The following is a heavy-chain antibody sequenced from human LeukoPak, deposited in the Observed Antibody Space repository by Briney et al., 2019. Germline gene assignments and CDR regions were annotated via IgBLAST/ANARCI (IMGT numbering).Heavy chain of an antibody. CDR1: GGSFSGYY. CDR2: ITDSGGS. CDR3: ARTDGRNYSRDY. J-gene: IGHJ4*02. Sequence: SETLSLTCAVYGGSFSGYYWSWVRQPPGKGLEWIGEITDSGGSNYNPSLKSRVPISVDTSKNQFSLKLTSVTAADTAVYYWARTDGRNYSRDYWGQGTLVTVSS. V-gene: IGHV4-34*01. D-gene: IGHD5-24*01.